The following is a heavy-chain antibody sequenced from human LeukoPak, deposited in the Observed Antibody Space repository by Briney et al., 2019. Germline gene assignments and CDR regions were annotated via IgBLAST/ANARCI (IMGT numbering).Heavy chain of an antibody. J-gene: IGHJ4*02. V-gene: IGHV3-9*01. Sequence: PGGSLRLSCAASGFTFDDYAMHWVRQAPGKGLEWVSGISWNSGSIGYADSVKGRFTISRDNAKNSLYLQMNSLRAEDTALYYCAASSYGGNSVYWGQGTLVTVSS. CDR3: AASSYGGNSVY. CDR2: ISWNSGSI. D-gene: IGHD4-23*01. CDR1: GFTFDDYA.